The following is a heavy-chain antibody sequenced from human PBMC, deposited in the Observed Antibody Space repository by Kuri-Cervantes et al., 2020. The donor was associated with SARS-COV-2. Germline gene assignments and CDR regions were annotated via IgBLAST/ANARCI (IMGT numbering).Heavy chain of an antibody. V-gene: IGHV4-31*03. CDR3: ARGGTTVPTSGAFDF. CDR2: VYYNGNT. CDR1: GGSISSGGYY. D-gene: IGHD4-17*01. Sequence: SETLSLTCTVSGGSISSGGYYWSWVRQHPGRGPEWIGYVYYNGNTFYNPSLKSRVTMSIDTSRNQFSLRLSSVTAADTAVYYCARGGTTVPTSGAFDFWGQGTLVTVSS. J-gene: IGHJ3*01.